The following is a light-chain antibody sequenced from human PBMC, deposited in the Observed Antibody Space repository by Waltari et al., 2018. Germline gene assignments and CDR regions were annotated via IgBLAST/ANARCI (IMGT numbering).Light chain of an antibody. Sequence: DIQMTQSPSSQSASVGDRVTITCRASQYISDSLAWYQQKPGKAPKLLLSAASRLKSGVPPRFRGSASGTVYTLTISSLQPDDFATYYCQQYYFTPYTFGQGTKLEIK. J-gene: IGKJ2*01. CDR3: QQYYFTPYT. CDR1: QYISDS. CDR2: AAS. V-gene: IGKV1-NL1*01.